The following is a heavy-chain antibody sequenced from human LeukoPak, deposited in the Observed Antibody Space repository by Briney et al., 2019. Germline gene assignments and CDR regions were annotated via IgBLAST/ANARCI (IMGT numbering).Heavy chain of an antibody. Sequence: GGSLTLSCAASGLTFSTKSMSWVRQAPGKGLEWVSSISGSGESTYYADSVKGRFTTSRDNSKNTLYLQMKSLRAEDTAVYYCAKTMGGTLWQLLDCWGRGTLVTVSS. J-gene: IGHJ4*02. CDR1: GLTFSTKS. V-gene: IGHV3-23*01. D-gene: IGHD6-6*01. CDR2: ISGSGEST. CDR3: AKTMGGTLWQLLDC.